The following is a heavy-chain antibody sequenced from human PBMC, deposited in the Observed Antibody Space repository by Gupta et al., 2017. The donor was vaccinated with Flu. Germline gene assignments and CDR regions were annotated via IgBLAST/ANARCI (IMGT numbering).Heavy chain of an antibody. D-gene: IGHD3-16*01. CDR2: ISYDGSNK. CDR1: GFTFSSYA. CDR3: ARDGRLGVAYYYYYYMDV. V-gene: IGHV3-30-3*01. J-gene: IGHJ6*03. Sequence: QVQLVESGLGVVQPGRSLRLSCAASGFTFSSYAMHWVRQAPGKGLEWVAVISYDGSNKYYADSVKGRFTISRDNSKNTLYLQMNSLRAEDTAVYYCARDGRLGVAYYYYYYMDVWGKGTTVTVSS.